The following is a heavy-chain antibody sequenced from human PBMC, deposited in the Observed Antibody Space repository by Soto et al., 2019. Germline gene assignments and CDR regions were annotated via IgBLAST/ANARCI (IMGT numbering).Heavy chain of an antibody. J-gene: IGHJ4*02. CDR1: GFTFSNYA. Sequence: GGSLRLSCAVSGFTFSNYAMTWVRQAPGKGLGWVSLMSGNGGRIVYAESVKGRFTISRDDAKNTLYLQMTSLRAEDTAVYYCVRKGVGASDHWGQGTLVTVSS. CDR2: MSGNGGRI. CDR3: VRKGVGASDH. V-gene: IGHV3-23*01. D-gene: IGHD1-26*01.